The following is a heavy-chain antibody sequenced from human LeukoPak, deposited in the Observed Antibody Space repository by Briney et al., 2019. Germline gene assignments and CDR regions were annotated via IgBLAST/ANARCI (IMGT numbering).Heavy chain of an antibody. Sequence: GGSLRLSCAASGFTFSSYAMSWVRQAPGKGLEWVSAISGSGGSTSYAQKFQGRVTMTRDTSTSTVYMELSSLRSEDTAVYYCARGAGRYDFWSGYYYYFDYWGQGTLVTVSS. V-gene: IGHV3-23*01. CDR1: GFTFSSYA. D-gene: IGHD3-3*01. CDR2: ISGSGGST. CDR3: ARGAGRYDFWSGYYYYFDY. J-gene: IGHJ4*02.